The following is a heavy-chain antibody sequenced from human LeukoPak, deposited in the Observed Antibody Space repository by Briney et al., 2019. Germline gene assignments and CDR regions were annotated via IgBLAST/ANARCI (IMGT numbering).Heavy chain of an antibody. CDR2: IRNKAYGGTT. J-gene: IGHJ3*02. CDR1: GFTFGDYA. D-gene: IGHD3-9*01. CDR3: TRVRYFDWLLNGGAFDI. V-gene: IGHV3-49*04. Sequence: GGSLRLPCTASGFTFGDYAMSWVRQAPGKGLEWVGFIRNKAYGGTTEYAASVKGRFTISRDDSKSIAYLQMNSLKTEDTAVYYCTRVRYFDWLLNGGAFDIWGQGTMVTVSS.